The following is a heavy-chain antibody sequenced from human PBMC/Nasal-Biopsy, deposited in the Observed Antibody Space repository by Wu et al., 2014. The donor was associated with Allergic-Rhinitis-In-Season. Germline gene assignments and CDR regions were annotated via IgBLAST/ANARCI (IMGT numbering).Heavy chain of an antibody. Sequence: GWISTYNGNANYAQKFQGRVTMSRDTSTFTVDMELRSLRSDDTAVYYCAREDYSGHYDHWGQGALVTVSS. D-gene: IGHD4-23*01. J-gene: IGHJ4*02. CDR3: AREDYSGHYDH. V-gene: IGHV1-18*01. CDR2: ISTYNGNA.